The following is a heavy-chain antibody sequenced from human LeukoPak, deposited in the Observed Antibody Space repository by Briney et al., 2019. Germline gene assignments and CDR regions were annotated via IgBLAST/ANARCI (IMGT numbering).Heavy chain of an antibody. V-gene: IGHV1-18*04. CDR3: ARVRYGSGTYHESPSFDY. J-gene: IGHJ4*02. CDR1: GYTFPTFA. CDR2: IRVYNGNT. Sequence: ASVKVSCKASGYTFPTFAITSVRQAPGQGLEWMGWIRVYNGNTNYAQKLQGRVTMTTDTSTSTAYMELRSLISDDTAFYYCARVRYGSGTYHESPSFDYWGQGTLVTVSS. D-gene: IGHD3-10*01.